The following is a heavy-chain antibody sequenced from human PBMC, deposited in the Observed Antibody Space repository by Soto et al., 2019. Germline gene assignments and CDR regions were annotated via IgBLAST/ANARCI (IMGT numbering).Heavy chain of an antibody. CDR1: GYTFTSYG. CDR3: ARRSYSNYGSWFDP. J-gene: IGHJ5*02. Sequence: EASVKVSCKASGYTFTSYGISWVRQAPGQGLEWMGWISAYNGNTNYAQKLQGRVTMTTDTSTSTAYMELRSLRPDDTAVYYCARRSYSNYGSWFDPWGQGTLVTVSS. CDR2: ISAYNGNT. D-gene: IGHD4-4*01. V-gene: IGHV1-18*01.